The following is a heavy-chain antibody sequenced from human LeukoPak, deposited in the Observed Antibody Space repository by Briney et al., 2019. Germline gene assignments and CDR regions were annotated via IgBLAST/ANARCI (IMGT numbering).Heavy chain of an antibody. D-gene: IGHD1-26*01. Sequence: GASVKVSCKPSGYNFIDFSMHWVRQAPGQGLEWMGWINQNSGGTNYAQNFQGRVTMTWDPSISTAYMELRRLRYDDTAVYYCAREGWDPHLEYWGQGTLVTVSS. V-gene: IGHV1-2*02. CDR3: AREGWDPHLEY. CDR2: INQNSGGT. CDR1: GYNFIDFS. J-gene: IGHJ4*02.